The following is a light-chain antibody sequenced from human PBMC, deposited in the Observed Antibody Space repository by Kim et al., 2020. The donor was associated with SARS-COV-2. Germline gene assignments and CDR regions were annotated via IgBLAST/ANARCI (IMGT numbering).Light chain of an antibody. Sequence: SLSPEERAPPSCRAGQSINYNVAWYQQKPGQAPRLLIYGASNRATGVPARFSGSGSGTDFTLTISSLQSEDFAIYYCQQYSDSPTFGQGTKVDIK. V-gene: IGKV3-15*01. CDR3: QQYSDSPT. CDR1: QSINYN. J-gene: IGKJ1*01. CDR2: GAS.